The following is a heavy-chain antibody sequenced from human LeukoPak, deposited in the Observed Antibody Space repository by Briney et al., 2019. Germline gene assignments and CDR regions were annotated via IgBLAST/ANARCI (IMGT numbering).Heavy chain of an antibody. V-gene: IGHV1-18*01. CDR2: FSAYNGNT. J-gene: IGHJ4*02. D-gene: IGHD2-2*02. CDR3: ARCLGTSCNNFDY. Sequence: ASVKVSCKASGGTFSSYAISWVRQAPGQGLEWMGWFSAYNGNTDYAQIFQGRVSMTIDISTSTAYMELRSLRSDDTAVYYCARCLGTSCNNFDYWGQGTLVTVSS. CDR1: GGTFSSYA.